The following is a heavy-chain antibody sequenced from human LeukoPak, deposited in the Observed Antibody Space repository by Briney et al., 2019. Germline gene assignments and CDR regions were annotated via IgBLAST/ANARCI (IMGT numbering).Heavy chain of an antibody. Sequence: PSETLSLTCTVSGVSISSSNSYWGWIRQPPGKGLEWIGSIYYSGNTYYNASLKSQVSISIDTSKNQFSLRLTSVTAADTAVYYCARGHYGSGDNWFDPWGQGTLVTVSS. CDR3: ARGHYGSGDNWFDP. D-gene: IGHD3-10*01. V-gene: IGHV4-39*01. J-gene: IGHJ5*02. CDR2: IYYSGNT. CDR1: GVSISSSNSY.